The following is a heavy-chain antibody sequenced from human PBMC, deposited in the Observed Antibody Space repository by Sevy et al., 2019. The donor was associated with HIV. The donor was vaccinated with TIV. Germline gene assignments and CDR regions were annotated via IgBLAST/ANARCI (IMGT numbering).Heavy chain of an antibody. J-gene: IGHJ4*02. D-gene: IGHD2-8*01. CDR3: AREGCTKPHDY. CDR1: GFTFNKYS. V-gene: IGHV3-23*01. CDR2: LSFGCGEI. Sequence: GGSLRLSCAASGFTFNKYSMSWVRQPLGKGLEWVSTLSFGCGEINYADSVKGRFTISRDNFKSSVYLQMNNLRPEDTAVYYCAREGCTKPHDYWGQGTLVTVSS.